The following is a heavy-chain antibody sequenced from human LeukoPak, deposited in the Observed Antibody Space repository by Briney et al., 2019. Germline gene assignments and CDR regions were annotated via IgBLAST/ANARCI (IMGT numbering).Heavy chain of an antibody. J-gene: IGHJ3*02. CDR2: ISSSGSTI. D-gene: IGHD6-13*01. V-gene: IGHV3-11*01. Sequence: GGSLRLSCAASGFTFSDYYMSWIRQAPGKGLEWVSYISSSGSTIYYADSVKGRFTISRDNAKNSLYLQMNSLRAEDTAVYYCARDYSLSSSSDAFDIWGQGTMVTVSS. CDR3: ARDYSLSSSSDAFDI. CDR1: GFTFSDYY.